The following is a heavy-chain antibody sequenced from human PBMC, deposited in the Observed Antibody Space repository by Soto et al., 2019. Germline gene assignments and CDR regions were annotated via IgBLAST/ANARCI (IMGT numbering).Heavy chain of an antibody. V-gene: IGHV1-69*01. CDR1: GGIFSTYA. CDR3: ARDRDDYGSGNYYNRIDF. D-gene: IGHD3-10*01. J-gene: IGHJ4*02. Sequence: QVQLVQSGAEVKKPGSSVKVSCKASGGIFSTYASSWLRQAPGQGLEWMGGIIPLFGTPNYAQRFQGRVTITEDESKSTAYMELSRLRSEDTAVYYCARDRDDYGSGNYYNRIDFWGQGTLVTVSS. CDR2: IIPLFGTP.